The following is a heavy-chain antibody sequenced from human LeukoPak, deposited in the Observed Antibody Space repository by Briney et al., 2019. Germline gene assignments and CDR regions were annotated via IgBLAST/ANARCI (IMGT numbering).Heavy chain of an antibody. CDR1: GGSISSYY. D-gene: IGHD2-15*01. V-gene: IGHV4-59*01. CDR2: ISYSGNT. Sequence: PSETLSLTCSVSGGSISSYYWSWIRQPPGKGLEWIGYISYSGNTNYNPSLKSRVTISVDTSKNQFSLKLSSVTAADTALYYCATRSTGVAATFDCWGQGALVTVSS. J-gene: IGHJ4*02. CDR3: ATRSTGVAATFDC.